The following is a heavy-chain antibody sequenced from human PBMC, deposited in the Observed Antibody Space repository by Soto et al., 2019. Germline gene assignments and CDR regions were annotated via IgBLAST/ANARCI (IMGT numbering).Heavy chain of an antibody. V-gene: IGHV1-69*01. CDR1: GGTFSSYA. CDR3: ARTGYCSSTSCYGGPTYYYYGMDV. Sequence: QVQLVQSGAEVKKPGSSVKVSCKASGGTFSSYAISWVRQAPGQGLEWMGGIIPIFGTANYAQKFQGRVKITADESTSTAYMELSSLRSEDTAVYYCARTGYCSSTSCYGGPTYYYYGMDVWGQGTTVTVSS. J-gene: IGHJ6*02. D-gene: IGHD2-2*01. CDR2: IIPIFGTA.